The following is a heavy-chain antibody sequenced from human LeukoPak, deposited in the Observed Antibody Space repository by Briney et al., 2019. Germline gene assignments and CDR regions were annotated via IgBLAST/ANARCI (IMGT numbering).Heavy chain of an antibody. Sequence: PSDTLSLTCTVSGGSISSDYWSWIRQSPGKGLEWIGYIYYSGTTSYNPSLKSRVTISLDTSKNQFSLKLSSVTAADTDVYYCARGANWGSPDYWGQGTLVTVSS. J-gene: IGHJ4*02. D-gene: IGHD7-27*01. V-gene: IGHV4-59*07. CDR3: ARGANWGSPDY. CDR2: IYYSGTT. CDR1: GGSISSDY.